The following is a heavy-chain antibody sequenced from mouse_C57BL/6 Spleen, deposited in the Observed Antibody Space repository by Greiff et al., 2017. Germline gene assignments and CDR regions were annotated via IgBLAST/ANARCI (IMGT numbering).Heavy chain of an antibody. V-gene: IGHV5-4*01. D-gene: IGHD2-5*01. CDR3: ARDDYSKRYFDV. J-gene: IGHJ1*03. CDR2: ISDGGSYT. Sequence: EVMLVESGGGLVKPGGSLKLSCAASGFTFSSYAMSWVRQTPEKRLEWVATISDGGSYTYYPDNVKGRFTISRDNAKNNLYLQMSHLKSEDTAMYYCARDDYSKRYFDVWGTGTTVTVSS. CDR1: GFTFSSYA.